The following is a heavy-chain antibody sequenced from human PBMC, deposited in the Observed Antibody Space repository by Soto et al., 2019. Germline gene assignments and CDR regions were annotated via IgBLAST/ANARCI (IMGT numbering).Heavy chain of an antibody. Sequence: SDTLSLTCTFSGCSIRNLDYYLGWVRPPPGKGLEWIGNIYDSGSTNYNPSLKSRVTISVDTSKNQFSLKLSSVTAADTAVYYCARGAKIVDILTGSNFDYWGQGTLVTVSS. CDR1: GCSIRNLDYY. D-gene: IGHD3-9*01. J-gene: IGHJ4*02. V-gene: IGHV4-39*07. CDR2: IYDSGST. CDR3: ARGAKIVDILTGSNFDY.